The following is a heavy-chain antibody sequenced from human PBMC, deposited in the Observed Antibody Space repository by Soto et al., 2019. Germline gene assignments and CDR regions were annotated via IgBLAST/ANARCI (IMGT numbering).Heavy chain of an antibody. Sequence: QVQLQESGPGLVKPSGTLSLTCAVSGGSISSSNWWSWVRQPPGKGLEWIGEIYHSGSTNYNPSLKSRVTISVYKSKNQFSLKLISVTAADTAVYYCARDLVDYYDSSGYFGWGQGTLVTVSS. CDR3: ARDLVDYYDSSGYFG. CDR2: IYHSGST. J-gene: IGHJ4*02. D-gene: IGHD3-22*01. V-gene: IGHV4-4*02. CDR1: GGSISSSNW.